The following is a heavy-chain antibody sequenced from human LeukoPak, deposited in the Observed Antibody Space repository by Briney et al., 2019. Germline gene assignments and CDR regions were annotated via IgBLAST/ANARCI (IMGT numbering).Heavy chain of an antibody. Sequence: GRSLRLSCAASGFTFDNYAMHWVRQAPGKGLEWVSGISWNSGNIGYADSVKGRFTISRDNAKNSLYLQMNSLRAEDTALYYCAKGLGYCSGGSCYQAPHWGQGTLVTVSS. D-gene: IGHD2-15*01. J-gene: IGHJ4*02. CDR2: ISWNSGNI. CDR3: AKGLGYCSGGSCYQAPH. V-gene: IGHV3-9*01. CDR1: GFTFDNYA.